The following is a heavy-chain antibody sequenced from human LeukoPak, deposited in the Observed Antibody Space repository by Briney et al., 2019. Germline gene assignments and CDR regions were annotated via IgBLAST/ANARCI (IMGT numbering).Heavy chain of an antibody. D-gene: IGHD6-13*01. CDR3: ARFSVAAAGTGWFDP. Sequence: SETLSLTCTVSGVSISSFYWSWIRQPPGKGLELIGYIYYSGSTNYNPSLKSRVTISVDTSKNQLSLKLSSVTAADTAVYYCARFSVAAAGTGWFDPWGQGTLVTVS. CDR2: IYYSGST. CDR1: GVSISSFY. J-gene: IGHJ5*02. V-gene: IGHV4-59*01.